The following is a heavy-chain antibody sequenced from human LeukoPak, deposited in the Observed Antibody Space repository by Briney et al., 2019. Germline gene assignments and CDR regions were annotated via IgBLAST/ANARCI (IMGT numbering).Heavy chain of an antibody. CDR3: AKVRSSFHPTYYFDY. J-gene: IGHJ4*02. CDR2: ISGSGGST. D-gene: IGHD6-13*01. Sequence: PGGSLRLSCAASGLTFDDYAMPWVRQAPGKGLEWVSAISGSGGSTYYADSVKGRFTISRDNSKNTLYLQMNSLRAEDTAVYYCAKVRSSFHPTYYFDYWGQGTLVTVSS. V-gene: IGHV3-23*01. CDR1: GLTFDDYA.